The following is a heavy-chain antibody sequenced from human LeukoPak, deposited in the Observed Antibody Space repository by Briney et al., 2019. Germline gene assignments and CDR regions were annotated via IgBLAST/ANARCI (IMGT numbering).Heavy chain of an antibody. J-gene: IGHJ4*02. CDR1: GFTFSSYR. CDR2: IYSDGST. CDR3: FNYAY. D-gene: IGHD3-16*01. V-gene: IGHV3-66*01. Sequence: PGGSLRLSCAASGFTFSSYRMNWVRQAPGKGLEWVSVIYSDGSTSYADSVKGRFTLSRDNSKNTVYLQVSSLRVEDTAVYYCFNYAYWGQGTLVTVSS.